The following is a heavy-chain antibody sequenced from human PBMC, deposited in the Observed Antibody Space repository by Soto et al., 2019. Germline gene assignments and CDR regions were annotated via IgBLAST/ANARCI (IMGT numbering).Heavy chain of an antibody. CDR1: GYTFTSYG. J-gene: IGHJ4*02. D-gene: IGHD1-26*01. CDR3: ARDAGEDFDF. V-gene: IGHV1-18*01. Sequence: QVQLVQSGAEVKKPGASVKVSCKASGYTFTSYGISWVRQAHGQGLEWMGWISGYNGDTNYAQKFQGRVTMTTDATTRRAYKELRSRRPDDTAWYYCARDAGEDFDFWGQGTLVTVSS. CDR2: ISGYNGDT.